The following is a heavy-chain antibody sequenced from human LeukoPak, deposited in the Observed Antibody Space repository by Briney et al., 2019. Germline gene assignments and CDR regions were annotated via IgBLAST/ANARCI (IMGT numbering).Heavy chain of an antibody. CDR2: ISSSSSYI. CDR3: ARDIDSSWSAFDY. CDR1: GFTFSSYS. D-gene: IGHD6-6*01. J-gene: IGHJ4*02. V-gene: IGHV3-21*01. Sequence: GGSLRLSCAASGFTFSSYSMNWVRQAPGKGLEWVSSISSSSSYIYYADSVKGRFTISRDNAKDSLYLQMNSLRAEDTAVYYCARDIDSSWSAFDYWGQGTLVTVSS.